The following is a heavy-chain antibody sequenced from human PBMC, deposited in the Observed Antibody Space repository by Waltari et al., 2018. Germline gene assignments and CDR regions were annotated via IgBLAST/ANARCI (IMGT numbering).Heavy chain of an antibody. Sequence: VQLQESGPGLVKPSETLSLRSNVSGDSLRSHFWRWIRQAPGKGLEWIGHMYFSGTKDYNPSLKSRVAISIDTSKNHFSLNLRSVTAADTAIYYCARLPRGSVIIGAFDIWGQGTQVTVSS. D-gene: IGHD3-22*01. CDR3: ARLPRGSVIIGAFDI. CDR1: GDSLRSHF. J-gene: IGHJ3*02. V-gene: IGHV4-59*11. CDR2: MYFSGTK.